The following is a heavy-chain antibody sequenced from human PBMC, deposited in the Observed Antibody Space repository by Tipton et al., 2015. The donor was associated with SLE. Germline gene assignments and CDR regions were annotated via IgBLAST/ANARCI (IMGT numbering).Heavy chain of an antibody. J-gene: IGHJ4*02. V-gene: IGHV1-69*09. D-gene: IGHD1-26*01. CDR2: IIPILGIA. Sequence: QLVQSGAEVKKPGSSVKVSCKASGGTFSSYAISWVRQAPGQGLEWMGRIIPILGIANYAQKFQGRVTITADKSTSTAYMELRSLRSDDTAVYYCARWEGDHRYLSYWGQGTLVTVSS. CDR1: GGTFSSYA. CDR3: ARWEGDHRYLSY.